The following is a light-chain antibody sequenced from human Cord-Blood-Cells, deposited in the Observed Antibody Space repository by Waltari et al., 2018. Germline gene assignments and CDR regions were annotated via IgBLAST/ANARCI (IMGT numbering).Light chain of an antibody. CDR2: KAS. Sequence: DIQMTQSPSTLSASVGDRVTITCRASQSISSWLAWYQQKPVKAPKLLIYKASSLESGVQSRFTGSGSGTEFTLTISGLQADDFATYSCQQYNSYPYTFGQGTKLEIK. J-gene: IGKJ2*01. CDR3: QQYNSYPYT. V-gene: IGKV1-5*03. CDR1: QSISSW.